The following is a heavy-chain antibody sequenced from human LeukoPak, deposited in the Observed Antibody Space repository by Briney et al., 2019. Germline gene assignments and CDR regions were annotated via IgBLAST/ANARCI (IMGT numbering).Heavy chain of an antibody. D-gene: IGHD3-10*01. Sequence: PGGSLRLSCAASGFTFDDYAMHWVRQAPGKGLEWVSLISWGGGSTYYADSVKGRFTISRDNSKNSLYLHMNRLRAEDTALYYCAKDRSGNSYGHFDYWGQGTLVTVSS. CDR3: AKDRSGNSYGHFDY. J-gene: IGHJ4*02. CDR1: GFTFDDYA. CDR2: ISWGGGST. V-gene: IGHV3-43D*04.